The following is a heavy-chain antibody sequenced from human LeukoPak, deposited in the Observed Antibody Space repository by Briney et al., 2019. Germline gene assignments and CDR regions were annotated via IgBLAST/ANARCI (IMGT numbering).Heavy chain of an antibody. CDR3: TREDGVYDILEDV. V-gene: IGHV3-49*04. CDR1: GFTSGDYA. D-gene: IGHD3-9*01. J-gene: IGHJ6*02. CDR2: IKSKYYDEIT. Sequence: GGSLTLSCTAYGFTSGDYAMSWVRQAAGKGREWVGLIKSKYYDEITENAASVKGRFTITGDNSKSSAYLQMNSVKSEDTAVYHSTREDGVYDILEDVWGQGTTVTVSS.